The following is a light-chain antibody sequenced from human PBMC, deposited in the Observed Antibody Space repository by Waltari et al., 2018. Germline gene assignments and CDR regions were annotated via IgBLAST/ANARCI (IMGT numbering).Light chain of an antibody. J-gene: IGKJ4*01. CDR2: YAS. Sequence: EVVLTQSPATLSLSPGERATLSCRASQSVSSYLAWYQQRPGQAPRLLIYYASNRASGIPARFSGSGSGTDFTLTIRSLEPEDFAVYYCQQRTNWGLTFGGGTKVEIK. V-gene: IGKV3-11*01. CDR3: QQRTNWGLT. CDR1: QSVSSY.